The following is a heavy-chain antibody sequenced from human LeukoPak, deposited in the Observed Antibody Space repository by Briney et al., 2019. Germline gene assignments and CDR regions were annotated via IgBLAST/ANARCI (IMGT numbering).Heavy chain of an antibody. V-gene: IGHV4-34*01. CDR3: ARAAYLSSGS. CDR1: GGSFSGYY. Sequence: PSETLSLTCAVYGGSFSGYYWSWIRQPPGKGLEWIGEIDHSGSTNYNPYLKSRVTISLDTSKNQFSLKLSSVTAADTAVYYCARAAYLSSGSWGQGILVAVSS. CDR2: IDHSGST. D-gene: IGHD3-22*01. J-gene: IGHJ3*01.